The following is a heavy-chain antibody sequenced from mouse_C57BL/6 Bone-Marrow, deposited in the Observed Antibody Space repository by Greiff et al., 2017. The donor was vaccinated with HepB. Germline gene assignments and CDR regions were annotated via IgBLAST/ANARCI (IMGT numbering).Heavy chain of an antibody. CDR1: GYTFPSYW. CDR2: IYPSDSYT. V-gene: IGHV1-59*01. J-gene: IGHJ2*01. D-gene: IGHD3-2*02. Sequence: QVHVKQPGAELVRPGTSVKLSCKATGYTFPSYWMHWVKQRPGQGLEWIGVIYPSDSYTNYNQKFKGKATLTGDTSSSTAYMQLSSLTSEDSAVYYCARRLLRWYFDYWGQGTTLTVSS. CDR3: ARRLLRWYFDY.